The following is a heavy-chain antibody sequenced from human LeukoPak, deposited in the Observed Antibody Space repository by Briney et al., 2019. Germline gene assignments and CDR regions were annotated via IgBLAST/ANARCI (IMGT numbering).Heavy chain of an antibody. V-gene: IGHV3-21*01. D-gene: IGHD3-3*01. CDR1: GFTFRSYS. Sequence: PGGSLRLSCAASGFTFRSYSMNWVRQAPGKGLEWVSSISSSSSYIYYADSVKGRFTISRDNAKNSLYLQMNSLRAEDTAVYYCARDYYDFWSGSLWGNFDYWGQGTLVTVSS. CDR2: ISSSSSYI. J-gene: IGHJ4*02. CDR3: ARDYYDFWSGSLWGNFDY.